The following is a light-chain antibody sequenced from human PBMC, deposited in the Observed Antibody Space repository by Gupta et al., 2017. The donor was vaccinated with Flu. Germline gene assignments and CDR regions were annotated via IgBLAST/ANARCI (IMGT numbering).Light chain of an antibody. V-gene: IGLV3-21*02. J-gene: IGLJ1*01. Sequence: YVLTQSPSVSVAPGQTASITCGGDSIGSNPIHWYQQKPDQAPALVVYDDSERPSGIPDRFSGSNSGNTATLTISRVEAGDEADYYCQVWDGSSKHYVFGTGTKVAVL. CDR1: SIGSNP. CDR2: DDS. CDR3: QVWDGSSKHYV.